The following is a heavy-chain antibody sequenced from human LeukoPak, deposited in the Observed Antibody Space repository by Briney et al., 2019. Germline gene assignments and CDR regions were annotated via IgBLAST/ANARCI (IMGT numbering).Heavy chain of an antibody. D-gene: IGHD2-15*01. CDR1: GYSFTSYW. CDR3: AREGLGYCSGGSCYSRDWFDP. CDR2: IYPGDSDT. J-gene: IGHJ5*02. V-gene: IGHV5-51*01. Sequence: GESLKISCKGSGYSFTSYWIGWVRQMPGKGLEWMGIIYPGDSDTSYSPSFQGQVTISADKSISTAYLQWSSLKASDTAMYYRAREGLGYCSGGSCYSRDWFDPWGQGTLVTVSS.